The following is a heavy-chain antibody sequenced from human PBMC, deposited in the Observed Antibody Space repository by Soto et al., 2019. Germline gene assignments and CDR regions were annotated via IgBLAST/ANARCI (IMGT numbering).Heavy chain of an antibody. J-gene: IGHJ5*02. CDR2: IYTSGST. CDR1: GGSISSYY. CDR3: AREITMVRGASRSRHKWFDP. V-gene: IGHV4-4*07. Sequence: PSETLSLTCTVSGGSISSYYWSWVRQPAGKGLEWIGRIYTSGSTNYNPSLKSRVTMSVDTSKNQFSLKLSSVTAADTAVYYCAREITMVRGASRSRHKWFDPWGQGTLVTVSS. D-gene: IGHD3-10*01.